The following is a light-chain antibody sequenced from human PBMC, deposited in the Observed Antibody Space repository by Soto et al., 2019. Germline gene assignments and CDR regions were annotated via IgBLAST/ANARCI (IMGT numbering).Light chain of an antibody. J-gene: IGKJ3*01. CDR1: QGISSY. CDR2: AAS. Sequence: AIRMTQSPSSFSASTGDRVTITCRASQGISSYLAWYQQKPGKAPKLLIYAASTLQSGVPSRFSGSGSGTDVTLTLSCLQSEDFATYYCQQYYSYPFTFGPGTKVDIK. CDR3: QQYYSYPFT. V-gene: IGKV1-8*01.